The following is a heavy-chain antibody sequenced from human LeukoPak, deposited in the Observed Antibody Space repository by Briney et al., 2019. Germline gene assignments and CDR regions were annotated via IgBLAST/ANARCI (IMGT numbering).Heavy chain of an antibody. CDR1: GYTFTSYD. CDR2: MNPNSGNT. D-gene: IGHD2/OR15-2a*01. V-gene: IGHV1-8*03. CDR3: ARGSSDHSKNRGFDP. J-gene: IGHJ5*02. Sequence: ASVKVSCKASGYTFTSYDINWVRQATGQGLEWMGWMNPNSGNTGYAQKFQGRVTITRNTSISTAYMELSSLRSEDTAVYYCARGSSDHSKNRGFDPWGQGTLVTVSS.